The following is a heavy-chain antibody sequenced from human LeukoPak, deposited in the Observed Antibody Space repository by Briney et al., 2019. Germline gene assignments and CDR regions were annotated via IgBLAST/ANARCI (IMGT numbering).Heavy chain of an antibody. CDR2: ISAYNGNT. V-gene: IGHV1-18*01. Sequence: LGASVKVSCKASGYTFTSYGISWVRQAPGQGLEWMGWISAYNGNTNYAQKLQGRVTMTTDTSTSTAYMELRSLRSDDTAVYYCARVALYSSGWYEGLNWSDPWGQGTLVTVSS. CDR1: GYTFTSYG. D-gene: IGHD6-19*01. CDR3: ARVALYSSGWYEGLNWSDP. J-gene: IGHJ5*02.